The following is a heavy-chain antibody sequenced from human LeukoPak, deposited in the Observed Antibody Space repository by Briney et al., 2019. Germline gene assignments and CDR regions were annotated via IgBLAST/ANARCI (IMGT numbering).Heavy chain of an antibody. CDR1: GFTVSGNY. J-gene: IGHJ5*02. CDR3: AREDYYAGPFDP. D-gene: IGHD3-22*01. CDR2: IYSGGST. Sequence: GGSLRLSCAASGFTVSGNYMSGVRQAPGKGLEWVSVIYSGGSTYYADSVKGRFTISRDNSKNTLYLQMNSLRAEDTAVYYCAREDYYAGPFDPWGQGTLVTVSS. V-gene: IGHV3-66*01.